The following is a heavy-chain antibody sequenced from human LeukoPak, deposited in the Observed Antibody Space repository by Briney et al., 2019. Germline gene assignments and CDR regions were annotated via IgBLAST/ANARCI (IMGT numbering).Heavy chain of an antibody. D-gene: IGHD3-10*01. Sequence: SETLSLTCTVSGGSISSSSYYWGWIRQPPGKGLEWIRSIYYSGSTYYNPSLKSRVTISVDTSKNQFSLKLSSVTAADTAVYYCARHEAGVPFDYWGQGTLVTVSS. CDR1: GGSISSSSYY. CDR3: ARHEAGVPFDY. J-gene: IGHJ4*02. CDR2: IYYSGST. V-gene: IGHV4-39*01.